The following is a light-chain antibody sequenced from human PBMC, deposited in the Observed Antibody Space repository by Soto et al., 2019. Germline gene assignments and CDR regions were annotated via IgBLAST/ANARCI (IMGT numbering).Light chain of an antibody. V-gene: IGLV1-40*01. CDR3: QSYDSSLTTVV. CDR2: GDN. Sequence: QSVLTQPPSVSGAPGQRVAISCTGSSSNIGAEYDVHWYQQLPGTAPKRLIYGDNNRPSGVPDRFSGSKSGTSASLAITGRQPEDEADDYCQSYDSSLTTVVFGTGTKLTVL. J-gene: IGLJ1*01. CDR1: SSNIGAEYD.